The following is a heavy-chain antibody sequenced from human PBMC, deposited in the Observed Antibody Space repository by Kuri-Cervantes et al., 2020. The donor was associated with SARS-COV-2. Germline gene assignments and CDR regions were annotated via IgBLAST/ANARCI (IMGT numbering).Heavy chain of an antibody. D-gene: IGHD3-3*01. Sequence: GGSLRLSCVASGFTFSSYSMNWVRQAPGKGLEWVAVISYDGSNKYYADSVKGRFTISRDNSKNTLYLQMNSLRAEDTAVYYCARGSRSVKTIYYYYMDVWGKGTTVTVSS. J-gene: IGHJ6*03. CDR1: GFTFSSYS. V-gene: IGHV3-30*03. CDR3: ARGSRSVKTIYYYYMDV. CDR2: ISYDGSNK.